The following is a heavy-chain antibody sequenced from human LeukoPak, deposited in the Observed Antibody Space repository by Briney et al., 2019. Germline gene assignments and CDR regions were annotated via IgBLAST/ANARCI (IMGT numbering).Heavy chain of an antibody. J-gene: IGHJ4*02. D-gene: IGHD4-23*01. CDR2: MNPNSGNT. CDR1: GYTFTSYD. Sequence: GASVKVSCKASGYTFTSYDINWVRQATGQGLEWMGWMNPNSGNTGYAQKFQGRVTITRNTSISTAYIELSSLRSEDTAVYYCARVGRDYGGNSLDYWGQGTLVTVSS. CDR3: ARVGRDYGGNSLDY. V-gene: IGHV1-8*03.